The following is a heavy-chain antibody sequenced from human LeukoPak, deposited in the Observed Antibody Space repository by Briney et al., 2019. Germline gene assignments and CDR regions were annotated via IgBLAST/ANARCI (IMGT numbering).Heavy chain of an antibody. D-gene: IGHD2-2*01. Sequence: ASVKVSCKASGYTFTSYGISWVRQAPGQGLEWMGWISAYNGNTNYAQKLQGRVTMTTDTSTSTAYMELRSLRSDDTAVYNCARDPRYCSSTSCYGWWFDPWGQGTLVTVSS. CDR1: GYTFTSYG. V-gene: IGHV1-18*01. CDR3: ARDPRYCSSTSCYGWWFDP. CDR2: ISAYNGNT. J-gene: IGHJ5*02.